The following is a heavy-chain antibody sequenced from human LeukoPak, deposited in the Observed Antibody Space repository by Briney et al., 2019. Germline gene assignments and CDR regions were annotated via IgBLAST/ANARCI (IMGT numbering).Heavy chain of an antibody. Sequence: ASVKVSCKASGYTFTSYDINWVRQATGQGLEWMGWMNPNSGNTGYAQKFQGRVTITRNTSISTAYMELSSLRSEDTAIYYCARDDGGGNFPPYLFDSWGQGTLVSVSS. CDR1: GYTFTSYD. CDR3: ARDDGGGNFPPYLFDS. V-gene: IGHV1-8*03. J-gene: IGHJ4*02. CDR2: MNPNSGNT. D-gene: IGHD4-23*01.